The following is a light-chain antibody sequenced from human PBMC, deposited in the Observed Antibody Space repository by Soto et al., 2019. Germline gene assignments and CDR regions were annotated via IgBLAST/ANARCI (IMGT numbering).Light chain of an antibody. Sequence: AIQLTQSPSSLSASVGDRGTITCRASQGISSALAWYQQKPGKAPKLLIYDASSLESGVPSRFSGSGSGTDFTLTISSLEPEDFATYYCQQFNSYPHTFGQGTKLEIK. CDR3: QQFNSYPHT. CDR2: DAS. J-gene: IGKJ2*01. V-gene: IGKV1-13*02. CDR1: QGISSA.